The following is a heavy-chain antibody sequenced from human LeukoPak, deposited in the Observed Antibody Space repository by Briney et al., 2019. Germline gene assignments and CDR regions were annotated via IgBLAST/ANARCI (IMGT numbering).Heavy chain of an antibody. CDR3: ASERGFSYEIDF. D-gene: IGHD5-18*01. Sequence: GGSLRLSCAVSGFTFSDDWMSWIRQAPGKGLEWVANIQQDGSEKYYVDSVKGRFTISRDNAKKSLLLQVSSLRGEDTAVYYCASERGFSYEIDFWGQGTLVTVSS. CDR2: IQQDGSEK. CDR1: GFTFSDDW. J-gene: IGHJ4*02. V-gene: IGHV3-7*04.